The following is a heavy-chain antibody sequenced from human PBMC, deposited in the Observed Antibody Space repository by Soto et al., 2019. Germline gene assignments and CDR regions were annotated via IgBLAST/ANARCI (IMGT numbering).Heavy chain of an antibody. V-gene: IGHV3-23*01. CDR2: ISVSGGST. D-gene: IGHD3-3*01. Sequence: PGVSLRLSCAASGFTFSSYAISWVRQGPRQALVWVSFISVSGGSTYYAVSVKGRFTISRDNSKNTLYLQMNSLRAEDTAIYYGAKDLTIFGVVTPYGMDVWGQGTTVTVSS. J-gene: IGHJ6*02. CDR1: GFTFSSYA. CDR3: AKDLTIFGVVTPYGMDV.